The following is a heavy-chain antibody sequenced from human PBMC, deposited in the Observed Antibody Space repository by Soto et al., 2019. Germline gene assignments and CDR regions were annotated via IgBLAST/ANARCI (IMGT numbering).Heavy chain of an antibody. CDR2: IYWNDDK. J-gene: IGHJ2*01. CDR3: ALLRPITMKGNWYFDL. CDR1: GFSLITSGVG. V-gene: IGHV2-5*01. Sequence: FGLTRVNPTHTLTLTCAFAGFSLITSGVGVGWIRQPPGKALEWLALIYWNDDKRYSPSLKSRLTITKDTSKNQVVLTMTDMDPVDTATYYCALLRPITMKGNWYFDLWGRGPLVTVSP. D-gene: IGHD3-22*01.